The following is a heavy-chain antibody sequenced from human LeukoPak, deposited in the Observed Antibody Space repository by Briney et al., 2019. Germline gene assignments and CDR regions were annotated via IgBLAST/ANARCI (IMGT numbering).Heavy chain of an antibody. CDR2: IWYDGSNK. V-gene: IGHV3-33*01. CDR3: ARDPSSPWELLHYFDY. Sequence: GGSLRLSCAASGFTFSSYGMHWVRQAPGKGLEWVAVIWYDGSNKYYADSAKGRFTISRDNSKNTLYLQMNSLRAEDTAVYYCARDPSSPWELLHYFDYWGQGTLVTVSS. J-gene: IGHJ4*02. D-gene: IGHD1-26*01. CDR1: GFTFSSYG.